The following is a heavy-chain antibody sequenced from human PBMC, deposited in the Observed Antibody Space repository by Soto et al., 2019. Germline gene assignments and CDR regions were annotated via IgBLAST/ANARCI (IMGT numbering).Heavy chain of an antibody. J-gene: IGHJ5*02. CDR2: IYYSGST. CDR1: GGSISSGDYY. D-gene: IGHD3-3*01. Sequence: SETLSLTCTVSGGSISSGDYYWSWIRQPPGKGLEWIGYIYYSGSTYYNPSLKSRVTISVDTSKNQFSLKLSSVTAADTAVYYCARVRYYDFWSGYYSRDPYSWFDPWGQGTLVTVSS. V-gene: IGHV4-30-4*01. CDR3: ARVRYYDFWSGYYSRDPYSWFDP.